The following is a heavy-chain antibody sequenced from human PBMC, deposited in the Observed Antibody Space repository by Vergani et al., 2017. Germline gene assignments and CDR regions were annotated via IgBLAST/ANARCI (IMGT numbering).Heavy chain of an antibody. Sequence: QVQLVQSGAEVKKPGASVKVSCKASGYTFTGYYMHWVRQAPGXGLEWMGWINPNSGGKNYAQKFQGWVTMTRDTSISTAYMELRRLRSDDTAVYYCARWGPYCSGGSCYSDYYYGMDVWGQGTTVTVSS. CDR1: GYTFTGYY. CDR2: INPNSGGK. D-gene: IGHD2-15*01. V-gene: IGHV1-2*04. CDR3: ARWGPYCSGGSCYSDYYYGMDV. J-gene: IGHJ6*02.